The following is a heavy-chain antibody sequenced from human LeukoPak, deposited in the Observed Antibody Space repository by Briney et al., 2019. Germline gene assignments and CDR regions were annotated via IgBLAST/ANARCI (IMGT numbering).Heavy chain of an antibody. J-gene: IGHJ4*02. CDR3: ARGSATVTTFDY. CDR2: IYYSGST. V-gene: IGHV4-39*07. D-gene: IGHD4-17*01. Sequence: SETLSLTCTVSGGSISSSSYYWGWIRQPPGKGLEWIGSIYYSGSTYYNPSLKSRLTISVDKSKNQFSLKLSSVTAADTAVYYCARGSATVTTFDYWGQGTLVTVSS. CDR1: GGSISSSSYY.